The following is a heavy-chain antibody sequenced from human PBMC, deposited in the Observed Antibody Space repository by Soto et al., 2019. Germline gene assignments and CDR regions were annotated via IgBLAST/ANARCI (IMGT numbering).Heavy chain of an antibody. D-gene: IGHD6-19*01. J-gene: IGHJ4*02. Sequence: GGSLRLSCAASGFTFSSYAMSWVRQAPGKGLEWVSAISGSGGSTYYADSVKGRFTISRDNSKNTLYLQMNSLRAEDTAVYYCAKGPPPGIAVAGPFDYWGQGTLVTVSS. V-gene: IGHV3-23*01. CDR3: AKGPPPGIAVAGPFDY. CDR1: GFTFSSYA. CDR2: ISGSGGST.